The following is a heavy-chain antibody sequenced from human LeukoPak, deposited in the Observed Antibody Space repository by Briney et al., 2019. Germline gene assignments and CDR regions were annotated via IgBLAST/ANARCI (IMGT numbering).Heavy chain of an antibody. D-gene: IGHD4-17*01. Sequence: VASVKVSCKTSGYTFTNHGISWVRQAPGQGLEWMGWISGYNGNTNYVQKFRGRITMTTYTSTSTAYLQLRSLSPDDTALYYCARDLSLGRHDDGEPFDSWGQGTLVTVSS. V-gene: IGHV1-18*01. CDR1: GYTFTNHG. CDR2: ISGYNGNT. CDR3: ARDLSLGRHDDGEPFDS. J-gene: IGHJ4*02.